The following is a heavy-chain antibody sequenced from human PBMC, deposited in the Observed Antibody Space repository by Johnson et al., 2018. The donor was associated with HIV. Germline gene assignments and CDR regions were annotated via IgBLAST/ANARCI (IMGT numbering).Heavy chain of an antibody. CDR1: GFTFSSYA. J-gene: IGHJ3*02. CDR2: IKQDGSEK. Sequence: EVQLMESGGGLVQPGGSLRLSCAASGFTFSSYAMNWVRQAPGKGLEWVANIKQDGSEKYYVDSVKGRFTISRDNAKNSLYLQMNSLRAEDTAVYYCAKDLGEGSYLTDDAFDIWGQGTMVTVSS. CDR3: AKDLGEGSYLTDDAFDI. D-gene: IGHD1-26*01. V-gene: IGHV3-7*05.